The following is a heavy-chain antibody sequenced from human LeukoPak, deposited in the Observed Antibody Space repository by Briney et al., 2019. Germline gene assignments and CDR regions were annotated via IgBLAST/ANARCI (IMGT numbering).Heavy chain of an antibody. J-gene: IGHJ6*03. CDR3: ARDLGGLPSWYYYYMDV. Sequence: GGSLRLSCAASGFTFSSYAMSWVRQAPGKGLEWVSAISGSGGSTYYADSVKGRFTISRDNAKNSLYLQMNSLRAEDTAVYYCARDLGGLPSWYYYYMDVWGKGTTVTVSS. CDR2: ISGSGGST. V-gene: IGHV3-23*01. CDR1: GFTFSSYA.